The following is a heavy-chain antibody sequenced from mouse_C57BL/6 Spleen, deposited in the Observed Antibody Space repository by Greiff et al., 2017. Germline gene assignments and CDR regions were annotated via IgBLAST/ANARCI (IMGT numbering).Heavy chain of an antibody. V-gene: IGHV5-12*01. D-gene: IGHD2-1*01. Sequence: DVKLVESGGGLVQPGGSLKLSCAASGFTFSDYYMYWVRQTPEKRLEWVAYISTGGGSTYYPDTVKGRFTISRDNAKNTLYMQMSRLKSEDTAMYYCARRGYGNYLDYWGQGTTLTVSS. CDR3: ARRGYGNYLDY. J-gene: IGHJ2*01. CDR1: GFTFSDYY. CDR2: ISTGGGST.